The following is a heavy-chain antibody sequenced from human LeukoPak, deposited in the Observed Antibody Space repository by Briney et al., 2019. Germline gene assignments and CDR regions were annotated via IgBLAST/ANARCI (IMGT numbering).Heavy chain of an antibody. Sequence: PSETLSLTCTVSGGSISSYYWSWIRQPPGKGLEWIGYIYYRGSTNYNPSLKSRVTISVDTSKNQFSLKPSSVTAADTAVYYCARAPGGYGSGSRGAFDIWGQGPMVTVSS. CDR3: ARAPGGYGSGSRGAFDI. CDR1: GGSISSYY. J-gene: IGHJ3*02. CDR2: IYYRGST. D-gene: IGHD3-10*01. V-gene: IGHV4-59*13.